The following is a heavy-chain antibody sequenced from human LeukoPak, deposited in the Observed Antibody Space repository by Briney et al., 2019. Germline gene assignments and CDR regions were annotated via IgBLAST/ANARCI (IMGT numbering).Heavy chain of an antibody. Sequence: GESLRLSCVASGFIVSSNYLNWVRQAPGKGLEWLSIIYVGDNVYYADSVKGRFTISRDTSRNTVYLQTNSLTAEDTAIYYCARGIRSNDGGAYYPYHFDYWGQGTLVTVSS. J-gene: IGHJ4*02. D-gene: IGHD3-22*01. V-gene: IGHV3-53*01. CDR3: ARGIRSNDGGAYYPYHFDY. CDR1: GFIVSSNY. CDR2: IYVGDNV.